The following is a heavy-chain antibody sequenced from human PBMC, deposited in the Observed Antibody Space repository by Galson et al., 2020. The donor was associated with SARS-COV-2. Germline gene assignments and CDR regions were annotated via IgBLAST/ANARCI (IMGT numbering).Heavy chain of an antibody. CDR3: ARRGGLWFGEFFDY. D-gene: IGHD3-10*01. CDR1: GYSISSGYY. J-gene: IGHJ4*02. V-gene: IGHV4-38-2*01. Sequence: SETLSLTCAVSGYSISSGYYWGWIRQPPGKGLEWIGSIYHSGSTYYNPSLKSRVTISVDTSKNQFSLKLSSVTAAATAVYYCARRGGLWFGEFFDYWGQGTLVTVSS. CDR2: IYHSGST.